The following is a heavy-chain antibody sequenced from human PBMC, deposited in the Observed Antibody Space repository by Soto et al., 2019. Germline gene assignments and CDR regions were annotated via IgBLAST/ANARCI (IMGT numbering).Heavy chain of an antibody. CDR3: ARGDSTDCSNGVCSFFYNHDMDV. CDR1: GFTFDDHA. V-gene: IGHV3-9*01. D-gene: IGHD2-8*01. Sequence: PGGSLRLSCEVSGFTFDDHAMHWVRQAPGKGLEWVSGISWNSGSIGYADSVKGRFTISRDNAKNSLFLQMNRLTSDDTAIYYCARGDSTDCSNGVCSFFYNHDMDVWGQGTTVTVSS. J-gene: IGHJ6*02. CDR2: ISWNSGSI.